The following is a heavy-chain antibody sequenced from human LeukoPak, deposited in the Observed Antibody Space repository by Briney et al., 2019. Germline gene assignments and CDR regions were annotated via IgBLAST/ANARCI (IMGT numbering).Heavy chain of an antibody. V-gene: IGHV5-51*01. CDR1: GYSFTSYW. CDR2: VYPANSDT. CDR3: TTQLYYNSNGYRD. Sequence: GASLKISCKGSGYSFTSYWIGWVRQMPGKGLEWVAIVYPANSDTRYSPSFQGHVTISADKSTSTAFLQWSSLRASDTAMYYCTTQLYYNSNGYRDWGQGTLVTVSS. D-gene: IGHD3-22*01. J-gene: IGHJ4*02.